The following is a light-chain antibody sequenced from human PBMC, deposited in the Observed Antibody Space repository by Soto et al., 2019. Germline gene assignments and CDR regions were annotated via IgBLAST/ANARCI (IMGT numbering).Light chain of an antibody. CDR2: ENN. J-gene: IGLJ1*01. V-gene: IGLV1-51*02. Sequence: QSALTQPPSVSAAPGQKVTISCSGSSSNIGNNYVSWYQHLPGTAPKLLMYENNKRPSGIPDRFSGSKSGTSAALGITGHQTGDEADYYCGTWDSSPSGDSYVFGTGTKVTVL. CDR1: SSNIGNNY. CDR3: GTWDSSPSGDSYV.